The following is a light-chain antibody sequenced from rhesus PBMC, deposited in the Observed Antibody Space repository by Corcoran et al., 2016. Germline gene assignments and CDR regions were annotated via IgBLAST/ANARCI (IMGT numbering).Light chain of an antibody. CDR2: GAS. J-gene: IGKJ3*01. Sequence: EIVMTQSPATLSLSPGERATLSCRASQSVSSSLAWYQQKPGQAPRHLIYGASSRVTGIPERFSGTGSGTDFTSPISRLGPEDVAVYYCLQHSNWPFTFGPGTKLDIK. V-gene: IGKV3-24*01. CDR1: QSVSSS. CDR3: LQHSNWPFT.